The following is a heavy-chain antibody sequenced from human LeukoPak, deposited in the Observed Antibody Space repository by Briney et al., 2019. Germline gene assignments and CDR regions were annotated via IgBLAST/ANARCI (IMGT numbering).Heavy chain of an antibody. CDR1: GFTSSSYW. V-gene: IGHV3-7*01. CDR2: IKQDGSEK. J-gene: IGHJ4*02. Sequence: GGSLRLSCAASGFTSSSYWMSWVRQAPGKGLEWVANIKQDGSEKYYVDSVKGRFTISRDNAKNSLYLQMNSLRAEDTAVYYCARDERAVAAPDYWGQGTLVTVSS. CDR3: ARDERAVAAPDY. D-gene: IGHD6-19*01.